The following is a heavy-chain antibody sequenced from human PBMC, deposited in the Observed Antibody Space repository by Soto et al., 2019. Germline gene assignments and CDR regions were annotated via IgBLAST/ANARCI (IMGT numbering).Heavy chain of an antibody. CDR1: GGSFSGYY. Sequence: SETLSLTCADSGGSFSGYYWSWIRQPPGKGLEWIGEINHSGVTNYSPSLKSRVTISVDRSTKQFSLKLTSVTAADTAFYYCAREAGRDSSGYYYSRYYFDYWGQGTLVTVSS. D-gene: IGHD3-22*01. J-gene: IGHJ4*02. CDR3: AREAGRDSSGYYYSRYYFDY. CDR2: INHSGVT. V-gene: IGHV4-34*01.